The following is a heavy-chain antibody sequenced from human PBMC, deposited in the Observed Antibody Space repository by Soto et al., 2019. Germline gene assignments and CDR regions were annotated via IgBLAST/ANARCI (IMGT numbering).Heavy chain of an antibody. CDR2: ISYDVSNK. CDR3: ARPRMVRGVVQYYFDY. D-gene: IGHD3-10*01. J-gene: IGHJ4*02. Sequence: QVQLVESGGGVVQPGRSLRLSCAASGFTFSSYAMHWVRQAPGKGLEWVAIISYDVSNKYYADSVKGRFTISRDNSKNTLYLQRNSLRAEDTAVYYCARPRMVRGVVQYYFDYWGQGTLGTVSS. V-gene: IGHV3-30-3*01. CDR1: GFTFSSYA.